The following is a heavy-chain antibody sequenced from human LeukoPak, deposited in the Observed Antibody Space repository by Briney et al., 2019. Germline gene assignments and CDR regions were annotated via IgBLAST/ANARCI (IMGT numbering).Heavy chain of an antibody. D-gene: IGHD3-22*01. CDR3: ARDYYDSSGYYYFDY. CDR1: GFTFSSYW. V-gene: IGHV3-7*01. Sequence: GGSLRLSCAASGFTFSSYWMSWVRQAPGKGLEWVANIKQDGSEKYCVDSAKGRFTISRDNAKNSLYLQMNSLRAEDTAVYYCARDYYDSSGYYYFDYWGQGTLVTVSS. J-gene: IGHJ4*02. CDR2: IKQDGSEK.